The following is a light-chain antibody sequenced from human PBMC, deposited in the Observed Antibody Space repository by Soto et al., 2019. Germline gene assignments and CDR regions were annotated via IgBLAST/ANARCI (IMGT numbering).Light chain of an antibody. V-gene: IGKV1-39*01. CDR2: AAS. J-gene: IGKJ2*01. Sequence: DIQMTQSPSALSASVGDRVTITCRSSQTISTYLNWYQQNPAKAPKLLIYAASNLQNGIPSRFSGSGSWTDFTLTISSLQPEDFATYDCDENSSIPYTFGQGTKLEVK. CDR3: DENSSIPYT. CDR1: QTISTY.